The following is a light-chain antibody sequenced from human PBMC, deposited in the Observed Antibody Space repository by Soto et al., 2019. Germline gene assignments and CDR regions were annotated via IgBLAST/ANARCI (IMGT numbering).Light chain of an antibody. V-gene: IGLV7-43*01. CDR2: STT. J-gene: IGLJ2*01. CDR1: TGAVTSGYY. CDR3: LLFYGDGVV. Sequence: QTVVTQEPSLTVSPGGTVTHTRASSTGAVTSGYYPNWFQQKPGQPPRALIYSTTYKHSWTPARFSGSLLGGKAALTLSGVQPEDEADYYCLLFYGDGVVFGGGTKLTVL.